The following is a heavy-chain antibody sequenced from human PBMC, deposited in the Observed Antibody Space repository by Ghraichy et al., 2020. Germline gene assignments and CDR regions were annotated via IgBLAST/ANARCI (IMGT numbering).Heavy chain of an antibody. Sequence: SVKVSCKASGGTFSSYAISWVRQAPGQGLEWMGGIIPIFGTANYAQKFQGRVTITADKSSRTAYMELSSLRSEDTAVYYCARSSPYSSSWYGWMCIYWGQGTLVTVSS. D-gene: IGHD6-13*01. CDR3: ARSSPYSSSWYGWMCIY. V-gene: IGHV1-69*06. CDR1: GGTFSSYA. CDR2: IIPIFGTA. J-gene: IGHJ4*02.